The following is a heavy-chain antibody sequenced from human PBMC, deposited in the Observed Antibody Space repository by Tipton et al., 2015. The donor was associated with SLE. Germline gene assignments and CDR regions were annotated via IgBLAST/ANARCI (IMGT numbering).Heavy chain of an antibody. Sequence: TLSLTCTVSGGYISSSSYYWGWIRQPPGKGLEWIGSIYYSGGTYYNPSLKSRVTISVDTSKNQFSLKVSSVAAADTAVYYCARESNYDFWSGMNYYFYFMDVWGKGTTVTVSS. CDR1: GGYISSSSYY. CDR2: IYYSGGT. D-gene: IGHD3-3*01. V-gene: IGHV4-39*07. J-gene: IGHJ6*03. CDR3: ARESNYDFWSGMNYYFYFMDV.